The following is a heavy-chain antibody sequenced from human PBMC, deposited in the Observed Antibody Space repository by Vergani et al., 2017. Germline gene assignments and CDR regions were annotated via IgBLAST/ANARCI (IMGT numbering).Heavy chain of an antibody. CDR2: IYTSGST. J-gene: IGHJ2*01. V-gene: IGHV4-61*02. D-gene: IGHD2-2*01. CDR1: GSSISSGSYY. CDR3: ARATQEIVVVPAAYWYFDL. Sequence: QVQLQESGPGLVKPSQTLSLTCTVSGSSISSGSYYWSWIRQPAGKGLEWIGRIYTSGSTNYNPSLKSRVTMSVDTSKNQFSLKLSSVTAADTAVYYCARATQEIVVVPAAYWYFDLWGRGTLVTVSS.